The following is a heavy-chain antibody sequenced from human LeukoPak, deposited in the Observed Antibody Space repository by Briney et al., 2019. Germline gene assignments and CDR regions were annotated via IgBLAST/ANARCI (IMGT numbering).Heavy chain of an antibody. J-gene: IGHJ4*02. V-gene: IGHV1-18*01. CDR1: GYTFTSYG. CDR2: ISAYNGNT. Sequence: ASVKVSCKASGYTFTSYGISWVRQAPGQGLEWMGWISAYNGNTNYAQKLQGRVTMTTDTSTSTAYMELSSLRSEDTAVYYCARGVVRGGWYHLFDYWGQGTLVTVSS. D-gene: IGHD6-19*01. CDR3: ARGVVRGGWYHLFDY.